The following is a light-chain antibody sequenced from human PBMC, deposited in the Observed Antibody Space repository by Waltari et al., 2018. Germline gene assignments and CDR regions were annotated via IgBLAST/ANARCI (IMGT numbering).Light chain of an antibody. CDR1: SRDADGSTY. CDR2: DVT. V-gene: IGLV2-14*01. CDR3: ASYIPGSTLV. J-gene: IGLJ3*02. Sequence: QSALTQPASVFGSPGQSLTTPSPESSRDADGSTYLSWYQQFPDRAPKLMIYDVTNRPSGVSNRFSGSKSANTASLTISGLQPEDEADYYCASYIPGSTLVFGGGTKLTVL.